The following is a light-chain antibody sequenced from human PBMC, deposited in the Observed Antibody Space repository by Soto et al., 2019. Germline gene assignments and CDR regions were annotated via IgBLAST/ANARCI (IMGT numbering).Light chain of an antibody. CDR1: SSDVGPYNY. J-gene: IGLJ3*02. Sequence: QSALTQPASVSGSPGQSITISCTGTSSDVGPYNYVSWYQQHPGKAPKLMIYEVSNRPSGVSTRFSGSKSGNTASLTISGLQAEYDADYYCISYTTSGTLVFGGGTQLTVL. CDR3: ISYTTSGTLV. V-gene: IGLV2-14*01. CDR2: EVS.